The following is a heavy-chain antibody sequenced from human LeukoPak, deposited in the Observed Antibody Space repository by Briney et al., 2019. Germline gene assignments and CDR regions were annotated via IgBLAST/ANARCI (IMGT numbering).Heavy chain of an antibody. CDR2: ISSSSSDI. Sequence: GGSLRLSCAASGFTFSSSGMNWVRQAPGKGLEWISYISSSSSDIYYADSVKGRFTISRDSAKNSLYLQMNSVRDEDTAMYYCARDWGLAGYVLDHWGQGTLVTVSS. V-gene: IGHV3-48*02. CDR1: GFTFSSSG. CDR3: ARDWGLAGYVLDH. D-gene: IGHD3-16*01. J-gene: IGHJ4*02.